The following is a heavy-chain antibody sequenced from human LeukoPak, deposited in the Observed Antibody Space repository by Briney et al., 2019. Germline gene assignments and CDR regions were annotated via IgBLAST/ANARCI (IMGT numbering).Heavy chain of an antibody. CDR2: MYYTGNT. CDR3: ARQTGSGLFTLP. V-gene: IGHV4-39*01. Sequence: PSETLSLTCTVSGVSISTSNSYWGWIRQPPGKGLEWIGSMYYTGNTYYNASLKSRVTISIDTSKNQISLRLTPVTATDTAMYYCARQTGSGLFTLPGGQGTLVTVSS. CDR1: GVSISTSNSY. J-gene: IGHJ4*02. D-gene: IGHD3/OR15-3a*01.